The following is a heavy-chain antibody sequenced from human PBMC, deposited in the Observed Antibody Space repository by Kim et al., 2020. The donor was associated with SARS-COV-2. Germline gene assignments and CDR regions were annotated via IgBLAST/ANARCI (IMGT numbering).Heavy chain of an antibody. J-gene: IGHJ4*02. CDR3: VKTSSTWPRHFDY. CDR2: ISTDGRET. V-gene: IGHV3-64D*09. CDR1: GFSFSHYA. D-gene: IGHD6-13*01. Sequence: GGSLRLSCSVFGFSFSHYAMYWVRQAPGKGLEYVSAISTDGRETFYTDSVKGRFTISRDNSKNTPYLQMTSLRPEDTALYYCVKTSSTWPRHFDYWGQGT.